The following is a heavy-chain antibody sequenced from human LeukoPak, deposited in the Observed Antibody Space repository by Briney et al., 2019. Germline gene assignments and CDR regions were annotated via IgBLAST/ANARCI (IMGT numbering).Heavy chain of an antibody. CDR3: EHRSLTYYDSSGYDAFDI. J-gene: IGHJ3*02. Sequence: NKSGPTLVNPTQTLTLTCTFSGFSLSTSGVGVGWIRQPPGKALEWLALIYWDDDKRYSPSLKSRLPITKDTSKNQVVLTMTNMDPVDTATYYCEHRSLTYYDSSGYDAFDIWGQGTMVTVSS. D-gene: IGHD3-22*01. CDR1: GFSLSTSGVG. CDR2: IYWDDDK. V-gene: IGHV2-5*02.